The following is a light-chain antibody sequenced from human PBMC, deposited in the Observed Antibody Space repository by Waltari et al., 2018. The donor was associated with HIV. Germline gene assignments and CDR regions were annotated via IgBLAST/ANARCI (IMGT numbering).Light chain of an antibody. Sequence: DILLTQSPPFVSASLGDRVTITCRASQAIRSYLDWYQQKPGRAPKLLIYGASSLKDGVPSRFSGSGSGTDFRLTISGLQAEDFATYYCQQHNTYPLTFGPGT. CDR1: QAIRSY. J-gene: IGKJ3*01. CDR3: QQHNTYPLT. V-gene: IGKV1-9*01. CDR2: GAS.